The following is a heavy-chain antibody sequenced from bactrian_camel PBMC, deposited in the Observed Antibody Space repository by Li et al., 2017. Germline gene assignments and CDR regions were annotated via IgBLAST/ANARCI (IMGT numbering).Heavy chain of an antibody. D-gene: IGHD3*01. CDR1: GLTFDASD. Sequence: HVQLVESGGGLVQAGGSLRLSCTASGLTFDASDMAWYRQAPGKDCELLSTISSDGDIYYTDSVKGRFTISRDSAKNTLYLQMDSLKPDDTAMYYCAAPSGSGCYLSCSPYAYWGQGTQVTVS. CDR2: ISSDGDI. J-gene: IGHJ4*01. V-gene: IGHV3S55*01. CDR3: AAPSGSGCYLSCSPYAY.